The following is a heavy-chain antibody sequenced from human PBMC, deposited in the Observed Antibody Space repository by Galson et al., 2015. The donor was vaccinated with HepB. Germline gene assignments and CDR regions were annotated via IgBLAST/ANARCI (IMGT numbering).Heavy chain of an antibody. D-gene: IGHD2-15*01. CDR3: ARGRIYPGDWYFDL. V-gene: IGHV3-13*01. CDR2: IGTAGDT. CDR1: GFTFSSYD. J-gene: IGHJ2*01. Sequence: SLRLSCAASGFTFSSYDMHWVRQATGKGLEWVSAIGTAGDTYYPGSVKGRFTISRENAKNSLYLQMNSLRAGDTAVYYCARGRIYPGDWYFDLWGRGTLVTVSS.